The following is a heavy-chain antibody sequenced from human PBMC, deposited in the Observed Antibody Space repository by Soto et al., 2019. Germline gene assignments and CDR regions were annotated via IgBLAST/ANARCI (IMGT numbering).Heavy chain of an antibody. V-gene: IGHV3-33*01. J-gene: IGHJ4*02. CDR3: ARGHRGVLDY. Sequence: VVSLRLSCGASGFNFGNFGMHWVRQAPGKGLEWVTVISNDENIKEDSVGGRFAVARDNAKDTLYLQLTSLRDEDTAIYYCARGHRGVLDYWGQGTLVTVSS. CDR1: GFNFGNFG. D-gene: IGHD6-6*01. CDR2: ISNDENIK.